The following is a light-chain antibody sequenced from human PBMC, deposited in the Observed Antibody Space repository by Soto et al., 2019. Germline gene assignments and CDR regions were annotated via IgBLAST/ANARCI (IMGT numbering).Light chain of an antibody. CDR2: GNS. Sequence: QSVLTQPPSASGTPGQTVTISCSGTTSNIGRNTVNWYQQLPGRAPKLLIYGNSNRPSGVPDRFSGSKSGTSASLAITGLQAEDEADYYCQSYDSSLSALFGGGTKLTVL. V-gene: IGLV1-40*01. J-gene: IGLJ3*02. CDR3: QSYDSSLSAL. CDR1: TSNIGRNT.